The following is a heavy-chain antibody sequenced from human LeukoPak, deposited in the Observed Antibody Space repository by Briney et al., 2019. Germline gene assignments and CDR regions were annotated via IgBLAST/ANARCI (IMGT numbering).Heavy chain of an antibody. V-gene: IGHV3-9*01. Sequence: GRSLRLSCAASGFTFDDYAMHWVRQAPGKGLEWVSGISWNSGSIGYADSVKGRFTISRDNAKNSLYLQMNSLRAEDTALYYCAKNWGSSTSSSMDVWGQGTTVTVSS. CDR3: AKNWGSSTSSSMDV. CDR2: ISWNSGSI. D-gene: IGHD2-2*01. CDR1: GFTFDDYA. J-gene: IGHJ6*02.